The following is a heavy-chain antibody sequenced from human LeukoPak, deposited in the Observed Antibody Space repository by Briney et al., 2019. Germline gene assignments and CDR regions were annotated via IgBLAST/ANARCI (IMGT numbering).Heavy chain of an antibody. CDR1: GFTFSSYS. J-gene: IGHJ4*02. CDR2: ISSSSSYI. CDR3: AREGRGEDNYNFDY. D-gene: IGHD3-10*01. Sequence: GGSLRLSCAASGFTFSSYSMNWVRQAPGKGLEWVSSISSSSSYIYYADSVKGRFTISRDNAKNSLYLQMSSLRAEDTAVYYCAREGRGEDNYNFDYWGQGTLVTVSS. V-gene: IGHV3-21*01.